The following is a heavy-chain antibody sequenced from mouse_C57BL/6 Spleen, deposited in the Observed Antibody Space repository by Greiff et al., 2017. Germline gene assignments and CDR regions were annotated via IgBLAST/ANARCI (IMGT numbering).Heavy chain of an antibody. Sequence: VQLQQSGPELVKPGASVKISCKASGYTFTDYYMNWVKQSHGKSLEWIGDINPNNGGTSYNQKFKGKATLTVDKSSSTAYMELRSLTSEDSAVYYCARSPPHYYAMDYWGQGTSVTVSS. CDR2: INPNNGGT. J-gene: IGHJ4*01. CDR3: ARSPPHYYAMDY. CDR1: GYTFTDYY. V-gene: IGHV1-26*01.